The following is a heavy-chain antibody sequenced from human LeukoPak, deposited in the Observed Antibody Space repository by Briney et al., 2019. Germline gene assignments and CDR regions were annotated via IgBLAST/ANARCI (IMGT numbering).Heavy chain of an antibody. V-gene: IGHV3-7*01. CDR3: AQARGSYYYDMDV. Sequence: GGSLRLSCAASGFTFSSYWMSWVRQAPGKGLECVANIKQDGSEKHYVDSVKGRFSISRDNAKNSLYLQMNSLRAEDTDMYYCAQARGSYYYDMDVWGQGTTVTVSS. J-gene: IGHJ6*02. CDR2: IKQDGSEK. CDR1: GFTFSSYW. D-gene: IGHD3-10*01.